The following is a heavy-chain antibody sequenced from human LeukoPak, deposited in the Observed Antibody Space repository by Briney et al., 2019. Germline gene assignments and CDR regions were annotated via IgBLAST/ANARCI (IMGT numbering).Heavy chain of an antibody. CDR2: IYTSGTT. D-gene: IGHD5-18*01. J-gene: IGHJ4*02. CDR3: ARHVDTATDYFDY. CDR1: GDSISSYY. Sequence: SETLSLTCTVSGDSISSYYWSWIRQPAGKGLEWIGRIYTSGTTNYNPSLRSRVTISVHTSKNQFSLKLSSVTAADTAVYYCARHVDTATDYFDYWGQGTLVTVSS. V-gene: IGHV4-4*07.